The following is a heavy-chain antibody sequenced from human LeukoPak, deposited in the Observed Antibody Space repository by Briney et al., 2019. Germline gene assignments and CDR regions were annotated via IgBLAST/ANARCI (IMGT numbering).Heavy chain of an antibody. CDR2: ISGSGGST. J-gene: IGHJ4*02. D-gene: IGHD5-12*01. CDR1: GFTFSDYY. CDR3: AKDRARVEMATEIFDY. V-gene: IGHV3-23*01. Sequence: GSLRLSCAASGFTFSDYYMSWVRQAPGKGLEWVSAISGSGGSTYYADSVKGRFTISRDNSKNTLYLQMNSLRAEDTAVYYCAKDRARVEMATEIFDYWGQGTLVTVSS.